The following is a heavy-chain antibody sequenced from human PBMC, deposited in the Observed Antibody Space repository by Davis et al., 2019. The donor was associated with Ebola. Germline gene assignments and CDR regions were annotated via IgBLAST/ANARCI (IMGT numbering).Heavy chain of an antibody. CDR3: ARVGFHFWSGYYSWFDP. Sequence: ASVKVSCKASGYTLTDYQMHWVRQAPGQGLEWMGGINPISGDTNYAEIFQGRVTMTRDTSLSTVYMELTSLRSDETAVYYCARVGFHFWSGYYSWFDPWGQGTLVTVSS. J-gene: IGHJ5*02. CDR1: GYTLTDYQ. D-gene: IGHD3-3*02. V-gene: IGHV1-2*02. CDR2: INPISGDT.